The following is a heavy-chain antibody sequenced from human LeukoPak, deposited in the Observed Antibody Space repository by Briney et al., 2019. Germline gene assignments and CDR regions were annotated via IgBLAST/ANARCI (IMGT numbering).Heavy chain of an antibody. CDR3: AREAPSGSFADY. Sequence: GGSLRLSCAASGFTFSSYGMHWVRQAPGKGLEWVAVTSSDERAKFYADSMKGRFTISRDNSKNTLFLQMNSLTEGDTAVYFCAREAPSGSFADYWGQGTLVTVSS. CDR1: GFTFSSYG. V-gene: IGHV3-30*03. D-gene: IGHD1-26*01. CDR2: TSSDERAK. J-gene: IGHJ4*02.